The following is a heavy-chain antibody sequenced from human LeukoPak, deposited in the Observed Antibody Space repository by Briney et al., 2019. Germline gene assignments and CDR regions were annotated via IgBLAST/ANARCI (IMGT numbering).Heavy chain of an antibody. D-gene: IGHD2/OR15-2a*01. J-gene: IGHJ4*02. Sequence: GGSLRLSCAASGFTFDDYTMHWVRQAPGKGLEWVSLISWDGGSTYYADSVKGRFTISRDNSKNSLYLQMNSLRTEDTALYYWAKALSGCLYYWGQGTLVNVSS. V-gene: IGHV3-43*01. CDR3: AKALSGCLYY. CDR1: GFTFDDYT. CDR2: ISWDGGST.